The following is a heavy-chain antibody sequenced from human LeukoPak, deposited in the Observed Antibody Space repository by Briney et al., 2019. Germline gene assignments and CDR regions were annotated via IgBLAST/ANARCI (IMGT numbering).Heavy chain of an antibody. CDR1: GFTFSSYA. CDR2: ISYDGSNK. D-gene: IGHD3-3*01. CDR3: AKSGGFLEWLFPSTPFDY. Sequence: GRSLRLSCAASGFTFSSYAMHWVRQAPGKGLEWVAVISYDGSNKYYADSVKGRFTISRDNSKNTLYLQMNSLRAEDTAVYYCAKSGGFLEWLFPSTPFDYWGQGTLVTVSS. J-gene: IGHJ4*02. V-gene: IGHV3-30-3*02.